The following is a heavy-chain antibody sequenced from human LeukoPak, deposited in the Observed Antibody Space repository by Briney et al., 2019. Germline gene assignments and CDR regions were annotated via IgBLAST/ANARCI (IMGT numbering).Heavy chain of an antibody. V-gene: IGHV3-53*01. CDR1: GFTFSTYW. D-gene: IGHD2-21*02. CDR2: IYSGGNT. J-gene: IGHJ4*02. CDR3: AKDFVVVPGNVNYFDY. Sequence: GGSLRLSCAASGFTFSTYWMHWVRQAPGKGLVWVSVIYSGGNTYYADSVKGRFTVSRDNSKNTLYVQMKSLRAEDTAVYYCAKDFVVVPGNVNYFDYWGQGTLVTVSS.